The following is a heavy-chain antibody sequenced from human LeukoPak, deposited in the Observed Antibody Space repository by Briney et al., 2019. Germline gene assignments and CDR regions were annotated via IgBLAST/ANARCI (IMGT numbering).Heavy chain of an antibody. CDR2: IIPIFGTA. J-gene: IGHJ4*02. CDR3: ARDRGYYDSSGYLPFDY. CDR1: GGTFSSYA. V-gene: IGHV1-69*05. D-gene: IGHD3-22*01. Sequence: SVKVSCKASGGTFSSYAISWVRQAPGQGLEWMGGIIPIFGTANYAQKFQGRVTMTRDTSTSTVYMELSSLRSEDTAVYYCARDRGYYDSSGYLPFDYWGQGTLVTVSS.